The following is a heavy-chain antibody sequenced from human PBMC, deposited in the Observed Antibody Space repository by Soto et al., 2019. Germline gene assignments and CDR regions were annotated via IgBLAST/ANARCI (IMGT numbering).Heavy chain of an antibody. Sequence: ASVKVSCKASGYSFTSLDINWVRQTAGQGLEWMGWMQPSTGRTGYAQKFQGRVTMTRDTSINTAYMELTTLTSDDTALYYCARGVSAGVDYWGQGTLVTVS. CDR3: ARGVSAGVDY. CDR1: GYSFTSLD. D-gene: IGHD1-26*01. CDR2: MQPSTGRT. V-gene: IGHV1-8*01. J-gene: IGHJ4*02.